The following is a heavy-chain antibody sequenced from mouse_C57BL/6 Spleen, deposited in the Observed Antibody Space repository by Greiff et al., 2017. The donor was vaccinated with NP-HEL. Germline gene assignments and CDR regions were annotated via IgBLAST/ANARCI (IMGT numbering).Heavy chain of an antibody. J-gene: IGHJ2*01. Sequence: VQLQQPGAELVKPGASVKLSCKASGYTFTSYWMQWVKQRPGQGLEWIGEIDPSDSYTNYNQKFKGKATLTVDTSSSTAYRQLSSLTSADSAVDDCERKILYDCGCRGKGTTVTGAS. CDR1: GYTFTSYW. CDR2: IDPSDSYT. D-gene: IGHD2-12*01. V-gene: IGHV1-50*01. CDR3: ERKILYDCGC.